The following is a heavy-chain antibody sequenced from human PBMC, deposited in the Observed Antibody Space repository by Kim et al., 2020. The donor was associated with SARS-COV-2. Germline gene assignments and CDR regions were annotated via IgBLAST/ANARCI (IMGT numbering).Heavy chain of an antibody. V-gene: IGHV1-46*01. Sequence: ASVKVSCKASGYTFSDYYMHWVRQAPGQGLEWMGIINPSGGSTSYAQKFQGRVTMTRDTSTSTAYMELSSLRSEDTAVYYCARAAVGCLSGAATHHFQLWGEGTLATLS. D-gene: IGHD2-15*01. J-gene: IGHJ1*01. CDR1: GYTFSDYY. CDR2: INPSGGST. CDR3: ARAAVGCLSGAATHHFQL.